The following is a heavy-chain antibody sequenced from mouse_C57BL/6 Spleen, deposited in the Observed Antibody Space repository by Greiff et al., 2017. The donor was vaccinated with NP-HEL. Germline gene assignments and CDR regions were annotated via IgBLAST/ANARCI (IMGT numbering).Heavy chain of an antibody. J-gene: IGHJ3*01. V-gene: IGHV1-42*01. CDR1: GYSFTGYY. D-gene: IGHD1-1*02. CDR2: INPSTGGT. Sequence: VQLKESGPELVKPGASVKISCKASGYSFTGYYMNWVKQSPEKSLEWIGEINPSTGGTTYNQKFKAQATLTVDKSSSTAYMQLKSLTSEDSAVYYCVLWSFAYWGQGTLVTVSA. CDR3: VLWSFAY.